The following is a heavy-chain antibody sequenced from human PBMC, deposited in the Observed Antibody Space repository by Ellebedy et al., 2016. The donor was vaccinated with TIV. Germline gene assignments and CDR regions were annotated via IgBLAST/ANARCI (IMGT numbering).Heavy chain of an antibody. V-gene: IGHV3-13*01. Sequence: PGGSLRLSCAASRFTFSSFDMHWVRQATGKGLEWVSAIGTAGDTYYAGSVKGRFTISRENAKNSLYLQMNSLRAEDTAVYYCVRASSGFDYWGQGTLVTVSS. CDR1: RFTFSSFD. CDR3: VRASSGFDY. CDR2: IGTAGDT. J-gene: IGHJ4*02. D-gene: IGHD6-25*01.